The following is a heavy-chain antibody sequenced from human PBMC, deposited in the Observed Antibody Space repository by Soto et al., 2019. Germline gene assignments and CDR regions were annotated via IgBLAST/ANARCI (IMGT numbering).Heavy chain of an antibody. J-gene: IGHJ3*02. D-gene: IGHD3-3*01. CDR3: ASIRPRITIFGVAQRAGAFDI. CDR1: GDSVSSNSAA. Sequence: SQTLSLTCAISGDSVSSNSAAWNWIRQSPSRGLEWLGRTYYRSKWYNDYAVSVKSRITINPDTSKNQFSLQLNSVTPEDTAVYYCASIRPRITIFGVAQRAGAFDIWGQGTMVTVSS. CDR2: TYYRSKWYN. V-gene: IGHV6-1*01.